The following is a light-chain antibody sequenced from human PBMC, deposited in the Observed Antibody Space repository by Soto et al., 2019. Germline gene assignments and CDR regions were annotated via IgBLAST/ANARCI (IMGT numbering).Light chain of an antibody. CDR1: QSVDSN. J-gene: IGKJ4*01. CDR2: GAS. V-gene: IGKV3D-15*01. CDR3: QQYDSWPLT. Sequence: EIVMTQSPGTLSVSTGEGATLSCRASQSVDSNLAWYQQKPGQAPRLLIYGASTRATGIPDRFRGSGSGTEFTLAISSLQSEDFAVYYCQQYDSWPLTFGGGTKVEIK.